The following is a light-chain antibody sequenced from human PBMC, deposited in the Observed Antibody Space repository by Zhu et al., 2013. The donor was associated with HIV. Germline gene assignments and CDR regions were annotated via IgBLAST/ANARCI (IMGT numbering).Light chain of an antibody. CDR1: QRINTN. V-gene: IGKV3-11*01. CDR2: SAS. CDR3: QQRSNWPPP. J-gene: IGKJ4*01. Sequence: ILMTQSPAILSVSPGERVTLSCRASQRINTNLAWYQQKPGQAPRLLILSASARATGVPGRFSASGSGTDFTLTISTLEPEDFAVYYCQQRSNWPPPFGGGTKVEIK.